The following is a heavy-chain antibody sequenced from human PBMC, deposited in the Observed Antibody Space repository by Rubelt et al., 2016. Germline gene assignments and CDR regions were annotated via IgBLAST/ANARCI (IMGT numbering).Heavy chain of an antibody. J-gene: IGHJ4*02. CDR3: ATSKGGTQTY. CDR2: IKSKTDGGTS. D-gene: IGHD1-26*01. CDR1: GFNFSNTW. V-gene: IGHV3-15*01. Sequence: EVQLVESGGGLVKPGGSLRLSCAASGFNFSNTWMSWVRQPPGKWLECVGRIKSKTDGGTSDYAAPVKGRFTISREDSQDTLYLQINSLRTEDTAVYYCATSKGGTQTYWGQGTLVTVSS.